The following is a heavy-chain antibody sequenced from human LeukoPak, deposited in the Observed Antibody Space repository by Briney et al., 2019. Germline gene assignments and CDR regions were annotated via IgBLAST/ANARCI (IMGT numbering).Heavy chain of an antibody. CDR3: ARDLMYYYDSSGHP. D-gene: IGHD3-22*01. J-gene: IGHJ5*02. CDR1: GYTFTGYY. V-gene: IGHV1-2*02. Sequence: GASVKVSCKASGYTFTGYYMHWVRQAPGQGLEWMGWINPNSGGTNYAQKFQGGVTMTRDTSISTAYMELSRLRSDDTAVYYCARDLMYYYDSSGHPWGQGTLVTVSS. CDR2: INPNSGGT.